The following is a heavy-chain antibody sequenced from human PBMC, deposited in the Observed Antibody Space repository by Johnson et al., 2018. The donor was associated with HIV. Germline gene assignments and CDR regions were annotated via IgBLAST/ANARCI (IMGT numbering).Heavy chain of an antibody. CDR2: IRYDGSNK. J-gene: IGHJ3*02. CDR3: ARGPMIGVPHDAFDI. V-gene: IGHV3-33*08. D-gene: IGHD3-22*01. Sequence: VQLVESGGGVVQPGRSLRLSCAASGFTFSSYAMHWVRQAPGKGLEWVAFIRYDGSNKYYADSVKGRFTISRDYSKNTLYLQMNSLRAEDTAVYYCARGPMIGVPHDAFDIWGQGTMVTVSS. CDR1: GFTFSSYA.